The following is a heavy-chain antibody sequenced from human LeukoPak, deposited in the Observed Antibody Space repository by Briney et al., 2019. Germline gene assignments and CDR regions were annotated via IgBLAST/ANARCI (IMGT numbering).Heavy chain of an antibody. Sequence: KPSGTLSLTCTVPGGSLSSYYWSWIPQPPRKGLGWGGYIYYSGSTNYNPSLKSRVTISVDTSKNQFSLKLSSVTAADTAVYYCARLYSSSLGRVFDYWGQGTLVTVSS. CDR1: GGSLSSYY. J-gene: IGHJ4*02. D-gene: IGHD4-11*01. CDR3: ARLYSSSLGRVFDY. CDR2: IYYSGST. V-gene: IGHV4-59*08.